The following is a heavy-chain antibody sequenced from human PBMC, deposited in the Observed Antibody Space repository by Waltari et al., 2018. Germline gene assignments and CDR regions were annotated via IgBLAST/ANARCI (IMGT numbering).Heavy chain of an antibody. J-gene: IGHJ6*02. CDR1: GGSISNLNFY. CDR3: AVSPDTATSRAAFHF. V-gene: IGHV4-61*02. D-gene: IGHD5-18*01. CDR2: IYRSGWT. Sequence: QVQLQESGPGLAKASQTLSLTCDVSGGSISNLNFYWSWIRQPAGKGLAWIGRIYRSGWTVYTPSLRGRATMFLDMSKNQFSLTVDSLIAADTAVYYCAVSPDTATSRAAFHFWGPGTTVSVSS.